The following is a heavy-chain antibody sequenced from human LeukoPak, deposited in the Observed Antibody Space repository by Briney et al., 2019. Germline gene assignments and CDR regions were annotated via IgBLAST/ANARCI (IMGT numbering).Heavy chain of an antibody. V-gene: IGHV3-33*01. CDR1: GFTFSSYG. Sequence: PGGSLRLSCAASGFTFSSYGMHWVRQAPGKGLEWVAVIWYDGSNKYYADSVKGRFTISRDNSRNTLYLQMNSLRAEDTAVYYCARDPEGRIRPSFDYWGQGTLVTVSS. CDR2: IWYDGSNK. D-gene: IGHD1-14*01. CDR3: ARDPEGRIRPSFDY. J-gene: IGHJ4*02.